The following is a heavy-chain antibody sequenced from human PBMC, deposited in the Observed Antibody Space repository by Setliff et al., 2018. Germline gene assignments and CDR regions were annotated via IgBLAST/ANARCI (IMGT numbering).Heavy chain of an antibody. CDR2: IYPADSDT. CDR1: GYSFSNYW. Sequence: GESLKISCKGSGYSFSNYWSGWVRQMSGKGLEWMGIIYPADSDTRYSPSFQGQVTISADKSISTAYLQWSSLKASDTAMYYCATLGIEIEGASAHAFDIWGQVTMVTVSS. CDR3: ATLGIEIEGASAHAFDI. V-gene: IGHV5-51*01. D-gene: IGHD1-26*01. J-gene: IGHJ3*02.